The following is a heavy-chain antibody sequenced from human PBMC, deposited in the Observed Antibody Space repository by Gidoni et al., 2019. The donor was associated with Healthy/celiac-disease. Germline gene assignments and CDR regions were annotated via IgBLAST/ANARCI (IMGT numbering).Heavy chain of an antibody. CDR1: GCSISSSSYY. V-gene: IGHV4-39*01. D-gene: IGHD6-13*01. Sequence: QLQLQESGPGLVKPSETLSLTCTVSGCSISSSSYYWGWIRQPPGKGLEWIGSIYYSGSTYYNPSLKSRVTISVDTSKNQFSRKLSSVTAADTAVYYCARQEVVAAAGTRMGWFDPWGQGTLVTVSS. CDR2: IYYSGST. J-gene: IGHJ5*02. CDR3: ARQEVVAAAGTRMGWFDP.